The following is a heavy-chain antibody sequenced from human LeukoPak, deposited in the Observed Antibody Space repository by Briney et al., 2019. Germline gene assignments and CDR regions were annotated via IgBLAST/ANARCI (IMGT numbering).Heavy chain of an antibody. CDR3: VRDRELTY. D-gene: IGHD3-10*01. V-gene: IGHV4-59*13. Sequence: SETLSLTCTVSGGSISIYYWNWIGQPPGKGLEWIGYIYNSGSSTIYNPSLKSRVTISVDTSKNQFSLRLSSVTAADTAVYFCVRDRELTYWGQGTLVTVSS. J-gene: IGHJ4*02. CDR2: IYNSGSST. CDR1: GGSISIYY.